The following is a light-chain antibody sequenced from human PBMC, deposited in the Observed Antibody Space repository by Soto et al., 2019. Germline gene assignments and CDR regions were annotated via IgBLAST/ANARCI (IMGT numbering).Light chain of an antibody. J-gene: IGKJ2*01. CDR3: LQDYIYTPT. Sequence: AIQMTQSPSSLSASVGDRVTITCRASQGIRNDLGWYQQKPGKAPKLLIYAASSLETGVPSRFSGSGSGTDFTLTISSLQPVDFATYYCLQDYIYTPTFGQGTKLEIK. V-gene: IGKV1-6*01. CDR2: AAS. CDR1: QGIRND.